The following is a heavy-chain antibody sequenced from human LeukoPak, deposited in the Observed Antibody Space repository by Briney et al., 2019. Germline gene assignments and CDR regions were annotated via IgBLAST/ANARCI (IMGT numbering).Heavy chain of an antibody. D-gene: IGHD1-7*01. CDR3: ARRAITGTTLFDY. CDR2: IYYSGST. CDR1: GGSISSSSYY. V-gene: IGHV4-39*01. J-gene: IGHJ4*02. Sequence: SETLSLTCTVSGGSISSSSYYWGWIRQPPGKGLEWIGSIYYSGSTYYNPSLKSRVTISVDTSKNQFSLKLSSVTAADTAVYYCARRAITGTTLFDYWAREPWSPSPQ.